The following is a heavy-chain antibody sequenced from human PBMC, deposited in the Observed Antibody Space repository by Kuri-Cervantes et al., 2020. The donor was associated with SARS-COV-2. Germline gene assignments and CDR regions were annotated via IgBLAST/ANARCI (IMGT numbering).Heavy chain of an antibody. J-gene: IGHJ5*02. CDR1: GFTFSSFS. D-gene: IGHD3-3*01. CDR3: ARESPGIRFLEWVP. Sequence: GGSLRLSCAASGFTFSSFSMNWVRQAPGKGLEWVSSISSSSTYTHYADSVKGRFIISRDNAKNSLYLQMNSLRAEDTAVYYCARESPGIRFLEWVPWGQGTLVTVSS. V-gene: IGHV3-21*01. CDR2: ISSSSTYT.